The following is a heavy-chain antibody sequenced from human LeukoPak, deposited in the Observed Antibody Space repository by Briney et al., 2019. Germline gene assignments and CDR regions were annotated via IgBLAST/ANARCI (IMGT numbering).Heavy chain of an antibody. J-gene: IGHJ4*02. D-gene: IGHD3-10*01. CDR2: INHNSGGT. V-gene: IGHV1-2*02. CDR1: GYTFTGYY. CDR3: ARDGGYYSGIDY. Sequence: ASVKVSCKASGYTFTGYYMHWVRQAPGQGLEWMGLINHNSGGTNYAQKFQGRGTMTSDTSISTAYMELSRLRSDDTAVYYCARDGGYYSGIDYWGQGTLVTVSS.